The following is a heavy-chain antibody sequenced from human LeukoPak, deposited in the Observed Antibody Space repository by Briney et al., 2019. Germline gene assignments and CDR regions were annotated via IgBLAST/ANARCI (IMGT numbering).Heavy chain of an antibody. Sequence: GGSLRLSCEASGFIFTDYWMTWARQAPGKGLEWVANTNKDGSEKWYVDSVRGRFTISRDNAKNSLYLQMNSLKAGDTALYYCVRDGNDGLNDWEYWGQGALVTVSS. V-gene: IGHV3-7*03. J-gene: IGHJ1*01. CDR1: GFIFTDYW. D-gene: IGHD1-1*01. CDR2: TNKDGSEK. CDR3: VRDGNDGLNDWEY.